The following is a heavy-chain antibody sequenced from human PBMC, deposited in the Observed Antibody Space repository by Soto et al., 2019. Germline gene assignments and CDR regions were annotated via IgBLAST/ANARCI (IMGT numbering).Heavy chain of an antibody. V-gene: IGHV4-31*03. J-gene: IGHJ6*02. Sequence: SETLSLTCTVSGGSISSGGYYWSWIRQHPGKGLEWIGYIYYSGSTYYNPSLKSRVTISVDTSKNQFSLKLSSVTAADTAVYYCARAVAAAGSDYYYGMDVWGQGTTVTVSS. CDR3: ARAVAAAGSDYYYGMDV. CDR1: GGSISSGGYY. D-gene: IGHD6-13*01. CDR2: IYYSGST.